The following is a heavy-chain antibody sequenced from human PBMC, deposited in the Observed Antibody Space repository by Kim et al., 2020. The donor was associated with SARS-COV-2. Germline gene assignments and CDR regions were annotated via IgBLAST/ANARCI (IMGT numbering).Heavy chain of an antibody. D-gene: IGHD3-10*01. CDR1: GLTVSSNH. CDR2: ISRGGST. V-gene: IGHV3-53*01. Sequence: GGSLRLSCAASGLTVSSNHMTWIRQAPGKGLEWVSVISRGGSTNYEASVQDGLTITRNYYTNKLSLQMNNLRAEDTAAYYYSGRHDGVADSFFDYWGQG. CDR3: SGRHDGVADSFFDY. J-gene: IGHJ4*02.